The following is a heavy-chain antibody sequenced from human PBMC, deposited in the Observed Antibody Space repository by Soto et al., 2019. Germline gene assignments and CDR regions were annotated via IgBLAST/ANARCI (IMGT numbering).Heavy chain of an antibody. V-gene: IGHV1-46*01. Sequence: ASVKVSCKTSGYTFSNYYINWVRQAPGQGLEWMGRINPSGGGTSYAQKFQGRVTMTRVTSTSTVYMDLSSLRSEDTAVYYCARSQEVVVVPAAPIDYWGQGTLVTVSS. D-gene: IGHD2-2*01. CDR3: ARSQEVVVVPAAPIDY. J-gene: IGHJ4*02. CDR1: GYTFSNYY. CDR2: INPSGGGT.